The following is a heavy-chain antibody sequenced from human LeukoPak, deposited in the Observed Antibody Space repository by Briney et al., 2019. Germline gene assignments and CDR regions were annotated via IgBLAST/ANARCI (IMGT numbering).Heavy chain of an antibody. V-gene: IGHV3-21*01. CDR3: ARDYYDAPIIDY. J-gene: IGHJ4*02. D-gene: IGHD3-22*01. CDR1: GFTFSSYS. CDR2: ISSSSSYI. Sequence: PGGSLRLSCAASGFTFSSYSMNWVRQAPGKGLEWVSSISSSSSYIYYADSVKGRFTISRDNAKSSLYLQMNSLRAEDTAVYYCARDYYDAPIIDYWGQGTLVTVSS.